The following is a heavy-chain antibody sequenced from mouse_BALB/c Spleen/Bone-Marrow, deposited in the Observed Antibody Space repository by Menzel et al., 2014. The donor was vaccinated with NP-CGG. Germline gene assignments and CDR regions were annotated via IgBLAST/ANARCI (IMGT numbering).Heavy chain of an antibody. V-gene: IGHV14-3*02. D-gene: IGHD2-2*01. Sequence: EVQLQQSGAELVKPGASGKLSCTASGFNIKDTYMHWVKQRPEQGLEWIGRIDPANGNTKYDPKFQGKATITADTSSNTAYLQLSSMTSEDTAVYYCARNYGYGKSFAYWGQGTLVTVSA. CDR1: GFNIKDTY. J-gene: IGHJ3*01. CDR2: IDPANGNT. CDR3: ARNYGYGKSFAY.